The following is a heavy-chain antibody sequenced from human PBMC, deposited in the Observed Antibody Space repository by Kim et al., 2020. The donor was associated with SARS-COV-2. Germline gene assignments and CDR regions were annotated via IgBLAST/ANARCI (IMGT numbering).Heavy chain of an antibody. CDR1: GGSISSYY. J-gene: IGHJ5*02. Sequence: SETLSLTCTVSGGSISSYYWSWIRQPPGKGLEWIGYIYYSGSTNYNPSLKSRVTISVDTSKNQFSLKLSSVTAADTAVYYCARDIGVGGVNWFDPWGQGTLVTVSS. CDR2: IYYSGST. D-gene: IGHD3-16*01. V-gene: IGHV4-59*01. CDR3: ARDIGVGGVNWFDP.